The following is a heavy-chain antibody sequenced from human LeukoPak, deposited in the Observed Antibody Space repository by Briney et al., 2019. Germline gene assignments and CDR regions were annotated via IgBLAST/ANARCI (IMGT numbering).Heavy chain of an antibody. CDR2: IYYSGST. J-gene: IGHJ4*02. CDR1: GGSIRSYY. V-gene: IGHV4-59*01. D-gene: IGHD3-3*01. CDR3: ARGLNDSWTGENY. Sequence: PSETLSLTCTVSGGSIRSYYWSWIRQPPGKGLEWIGYIYYSGSTNYNPSLKSRVTISVDTSKNQFSLKLSSVTAADTAVYYCARGLNDSWTGENYWGQGTLVTVSS.